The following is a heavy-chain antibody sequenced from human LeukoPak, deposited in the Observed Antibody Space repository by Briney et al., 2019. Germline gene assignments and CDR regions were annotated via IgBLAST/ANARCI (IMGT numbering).Heavy chain of an antibody. CDR1: GFTFSSYA. CDR2: ISGSGGST. J-gene: IGHJ4*02. CDR3: ASGYGGKSY. D-gene: IGHD4-17*01. Sequence: PGGSLRLSCAASGFTFSSYAMSLVRQAPGKGLEWVSAISGSGGSTYYADSVKGRLIISRDNSKNTLFLQMNSLRADDTAVYYCASGYGGKSYWGQGTLVTVSS. V-gene: IGHV3-23*01.